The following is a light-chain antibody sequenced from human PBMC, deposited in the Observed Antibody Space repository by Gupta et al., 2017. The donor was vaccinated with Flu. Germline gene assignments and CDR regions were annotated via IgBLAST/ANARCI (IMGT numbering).Light chain of an antibody. CDR3: SSYTSSSTLL. V-gene: IGLV2-14*01. J-gene: IGLJ2*01. CDR2: DVS. Sequence: QSALTQPASVSESPGQSITISCTGSGSDVGAYDSVSWYQHHPGKAPKLMIYDVSNRPAGVSNRFSGSKSGSTASLTISGLQADDEADYYCSSYTSSSTLLFGGGTKLTV. CDR1: GSDVGAYDS.